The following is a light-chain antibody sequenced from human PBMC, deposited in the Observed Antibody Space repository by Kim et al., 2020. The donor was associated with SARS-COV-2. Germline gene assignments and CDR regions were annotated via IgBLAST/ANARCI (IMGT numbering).Light chain of an antibody. J-gene: IGKJ2*01. CDR1: ESILYKNNDL. Sequence: DIVMTQSPDSLAVSLGARATINCKSSESILYKNNDLLAWYQQKAGQPPKVLIYWASTRASGVSDRFSAGGSGTDFTLTISSLQAEDVAVYYCLQYFNTPYTFGQGTRLEI. V-gene: IGKV4-1*01. CDR2: WAS. CDR3: LQYFNTPYT.